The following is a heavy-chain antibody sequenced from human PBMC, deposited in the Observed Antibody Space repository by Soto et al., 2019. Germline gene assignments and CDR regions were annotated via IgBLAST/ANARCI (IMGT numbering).Heavy chain of an antibody. D-gene: IGHD1-26*01. CDR1: GYPFTSYD. J-gene: IGHJ3*02. CDR3: ARGGSLNAFDI. V-gene: IGHV1-8*01. Sequence: DSVKVYFKASGYPFTSYDINWVRQATGQGLEWMGWMNPNSGNTGYAQKFQGRVTMTRNTSISTAYMELSSLRSEDTAVYYCARGGSLNAFDIWGRGTMVTVS. CDR2: MNPNSGNT.